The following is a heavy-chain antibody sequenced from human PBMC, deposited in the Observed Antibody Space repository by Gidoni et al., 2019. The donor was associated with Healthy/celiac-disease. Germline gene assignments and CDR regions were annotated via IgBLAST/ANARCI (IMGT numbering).Heavy chain of an antibody. CDR2: MNPNSGNT. V-gene: IGHV1-8*01. CDR1: GYTFTSYD. CDR3: ARGRITMVRGVIAD. D-gene: IGHD3-10*01. Sequence: QVQLVQSGAEVKKPGASVKVSCTASGYTFTSYDINWVRQATGQGLEWMGWMNPNSGNTGYEQKFQGRVTMTRNTSISTAYMELSSLRSEDTAVYDWARGRITMVRGVIADWGQGTLVTVSS. J-gene: IGHJ4*02.